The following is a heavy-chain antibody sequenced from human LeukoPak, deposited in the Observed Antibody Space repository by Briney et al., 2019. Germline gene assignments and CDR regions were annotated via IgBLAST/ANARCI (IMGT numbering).Heavy chain of an antibody. D-gene: IGHD3-9*01. CDR2: IYYSGST. V-gene: IGHV4-30-4*01. CDR1: GGSISSGDYY. J-gene: IGHJ4*02. CDR3: ARSAYDILTGYYSPYYFDY. Sequence: PSQTLSLTCTVSGGSISSGDYYWSWIRQPPGKGLEWIGYIYYSGSTYYNPSLKSRVTISVDTSKNQFSLKLSSVTAADTAVYYCARSAYDILTGYYSPYYFDYWGQGTLVTVSS.